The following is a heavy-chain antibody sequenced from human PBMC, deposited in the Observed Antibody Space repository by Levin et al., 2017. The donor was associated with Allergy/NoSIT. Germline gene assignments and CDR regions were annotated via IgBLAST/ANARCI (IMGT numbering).Heavy chain of an antibody. J-gene: IGHJ4*02. CDR3: AREASGGIDY. CDR1: GYIFNQYF. Sequence: ASVKVSCKASGYIFNQYFMHWVRQAPGQGLEWMGLIHPSGESTTYAQKFQGRVTIARDTSTSTVYMELSGLRSEDSALYYCAREASGGIDYWGQGTLVTVSS. D-gene: IGHD6-25*01. CDR2: IHPSGEST. V-gene: IGHV1-46*02.